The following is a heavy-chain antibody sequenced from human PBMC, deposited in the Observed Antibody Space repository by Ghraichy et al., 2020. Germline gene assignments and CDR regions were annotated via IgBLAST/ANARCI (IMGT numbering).Heavy chain of an antibody. Sequence: GGSLRLSCAASGFTFSNAWMSWVRQAPGKGLEWVGRIKSKTDGGTTDYAAPVKGIFTISRDDSKNTLYLQMNSLKTEDTAVYYCTTVLGGDYAVGAFDIWGQGTMVTVSS. CDR3: TTVLGGDYAVGAFDI. CDR2: IKSKTDGGTT. D-gene: IGHD4-17*01. J-gene: IGHJ3*02. V-gene: IGHV3-15*01. CDR1: GFTFSNAW.